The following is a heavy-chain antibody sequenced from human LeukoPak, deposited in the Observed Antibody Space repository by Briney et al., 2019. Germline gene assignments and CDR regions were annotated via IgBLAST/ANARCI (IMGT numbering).Heavy chain of an antibody. J-gene: IGHJ4*02. CDR1: GGTFSSYA. V-gene: IGHV1-69*13. CDR3: AKDVPDSWAPDY. D-gene: IGHD1-14*01. Sequence: GASVKVSCKASGGTFSSYAISWVRQAPGQGLEWMGGIIPIFGTANYAQKFQGRVTITADESTSTAYMELSSLRSEDTAVYYCAKDVPDSWAPDYWGQGTLVTVSS. CDR2: IIPIFGTA.